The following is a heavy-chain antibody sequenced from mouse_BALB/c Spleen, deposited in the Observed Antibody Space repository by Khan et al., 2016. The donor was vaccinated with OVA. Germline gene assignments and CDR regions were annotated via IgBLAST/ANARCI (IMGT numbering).Heavy chain of an antibody. J-gene: IGHJ3*01. CDR1: GYTFTSYT. CDR2: INPSNGYT. Sequence: QVQLQQSGAELARPGASVKMSCKASGYTFTSYTIHWIKLRPGQGLEWIGYINPSNGYTNYNQKFKDKATLTADKSSTTAYMELSSLTSDDSALSNWVRDGAYHRNDGWFTYWGQGTLVTVSA. D-gene: IGHD2-14*01. V-gene: IGHV1-4*01. CDR3: VRDGAYHRNDGWFTY.